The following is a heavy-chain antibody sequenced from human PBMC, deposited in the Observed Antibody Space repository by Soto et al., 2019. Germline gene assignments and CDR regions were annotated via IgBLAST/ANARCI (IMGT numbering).Heavy chain of an antibody. V-gene: IGHV4-4*07. CDR1: GDSINNYY. CDR3: ATGGARSKRLDP. CDR2: IHDSGSS. J-gene: IGHJ5*02. D-gene: IGHD3-10*01. Sequence: SETLSLTCTVSGDSINNYYWSWIRQPAGKGLEWLGRIHDSGSSAYNPSLKSRVTMSTDTSKNQFSLKLNSVNAADTALYYCATGGARSKRLDPWGQGILVTVSS.